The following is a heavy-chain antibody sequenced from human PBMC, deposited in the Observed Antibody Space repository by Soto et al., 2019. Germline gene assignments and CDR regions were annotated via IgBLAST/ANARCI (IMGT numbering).Heavy chain of an antibody. CDR3: ARDPRYYDILTGYLVLGYYGMDV. Sequence: SVKVSCKASGGTFSSYAISWVRQAPGQGLEWMGGIIPIFGTANYAQKFQGRVTITADKSTSTAYMELSSLRSEDTAVYYCARDPRYYDILTGYLVLGYYGMDVWGQGTTVTVSS. CDR1: GGTFSSYA. V-gene: IGHV1-69*06. CDR2: IIPIFGTA. J-gene: IGHJ6*02. D-gene: IGHD3-9*01.